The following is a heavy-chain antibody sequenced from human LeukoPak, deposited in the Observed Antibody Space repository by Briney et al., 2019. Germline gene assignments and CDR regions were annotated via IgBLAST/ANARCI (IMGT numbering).Heavy chain of an antibody. V-gene: IGHV3-30*18. D-gene: IGHD2-2*01. CDR3: AKRDGYCSSTSCSDYYYYGMDV. Sequence: GGSQRLSCAASGFTFSSYGMHWVRQAPGKGLEWVAVISYDGSNKYYADSVKGRFTISRDNSKNTLYLQMNSLRAEDTAVYYCAKRDGYCSSTSCSDYYYYGMDVWGQGTTVTVSS. CDR2: ISYDGSNK. J-gene: IGHJ6*02. CDR1: GFTFSSYG.